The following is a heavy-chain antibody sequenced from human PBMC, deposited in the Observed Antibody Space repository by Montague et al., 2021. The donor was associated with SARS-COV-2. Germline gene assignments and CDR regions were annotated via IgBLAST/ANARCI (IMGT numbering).Heavy chain of an antibody. D-gene: IGHD3-10*01. Sequence: SETLSLTCAVYGGSFSGYYWCWIRQPPGEELEWIGEINHSGSTNNNPSLKSRVTISVDTSKNQFSLKLSSVTAADTAVYYCARVRYYGSGTSLGMDVWGQGTTVTVSS. CDR3: ARVRYYGSGTSLGMDV. V-gene: IGHV4-34*01. CDR2: INHSGST. CDR1: GGSFSGYY. J-gene: IGHJ6*02.